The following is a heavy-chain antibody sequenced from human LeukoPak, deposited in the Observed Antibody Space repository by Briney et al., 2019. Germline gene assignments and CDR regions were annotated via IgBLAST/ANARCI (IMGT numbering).Heavy chain of an antibody. D-gene: IGHD6-19*01. V-gene: IGHV1-2*02. J-gene: IGHJ5*02. CDR1: GYTFTGYY. Sequence: PRASVEVSCKASGYTFTGYYMHWVRQAPGQGLEWMGWINPNSGGTNYAQKFQGRVTMTRDTSISTAYMELSRLRSDDTAVYYCARAGYSSGWALNWFDPWGQGTLVTVSS. CDR2: INPNSGGT. CDR3: ARAGYSSGWALNWFDP.